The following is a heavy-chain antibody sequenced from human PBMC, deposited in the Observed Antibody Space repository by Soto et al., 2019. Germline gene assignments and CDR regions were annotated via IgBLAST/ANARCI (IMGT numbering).Heavy chain of an antibody. CDR1: GYIFVNYG. Sequence: QVQLVQSGDEVKKPGASVKVSCKASGYIFVNYGIAWVRQAPGQGLEWMGWISPYTGNTHSATQVPGRLTITTDTSTSTAYMDLGSLTSDDTAVYYCVMVDNYVTPTPQDVWGQGTTVTVSS. V-gene: IGHV1-18*01. CDR3: VMVDNYVTPTPQDV. J-gene: IGHJ6*02. D-gene: IGHD3-16*01. CDR2: ISPYTGNT.